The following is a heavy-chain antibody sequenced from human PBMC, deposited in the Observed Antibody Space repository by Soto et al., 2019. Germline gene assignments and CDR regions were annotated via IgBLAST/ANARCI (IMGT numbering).Heavy chain of an antibody. CDR3: ARGPGEWELLPKRAFDI. V-gene: IGHV1-69*02. Sequence: QVQLVQSGAEVKKPGSSVKVSCKASGGTFSSYTISWVRQAPGQGLEWMGRIIPILGIANYAQKFQGRVTITAXXSXSXXYMELSSLRSEDTAVYYCARGPGEWELLPKRAFDIWGQGTMVTVSS. J-gene: IGHJ3*02. D-gene: IGHD1-26*01. CDR2: IIPILGIA. CDR1: GGTFSSYT.